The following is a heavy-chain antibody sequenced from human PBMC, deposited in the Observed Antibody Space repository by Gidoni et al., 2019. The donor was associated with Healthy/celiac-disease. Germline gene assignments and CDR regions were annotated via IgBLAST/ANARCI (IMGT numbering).Heavy chain of an antibody. CDR2: INPSGGST. Sequence: QVQLVQSGAEVKKPGASVKVSCKASGYTFTSYYMHWVRQAPGQGLEWMGIINPSGGSTSYAQKFQGRVTMTRDTSTSTVYMELSSLRSEDTAVYYCARDPGGIAAAGTLGLHYWGQGTLVTVSS. CDR1: GYTFTSYY. J-gene: IGHJ4*02. CDR3: ARDPGGIAAAGTLGLHY. V-gene: IGHV1-46*01. D-gene: IGHD6-13*01.